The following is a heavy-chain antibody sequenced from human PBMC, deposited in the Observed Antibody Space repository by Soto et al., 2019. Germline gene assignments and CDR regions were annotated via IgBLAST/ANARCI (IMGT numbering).Heavy chain of an antibody. CDR1: GGSFSGYN. V-gene: IGHV4-34*01. D-gene: IGHD3-10*01. Sequence: PSETLSLTCADYGGSFSGYNWSWIRQPPGKGLEWIGEINHSGSTNYNPSLKSRVTISVDTSKNQFSLKLSSVTAADTAVYYCARGPNYYGSGSYTRYYYYYGMDVWGQGTTVTVSS. CDR3: ARGPNYYGSGSYTRYYYYYGMDV. CDR2: INHSGST. J-gene: IGHJ6*02.